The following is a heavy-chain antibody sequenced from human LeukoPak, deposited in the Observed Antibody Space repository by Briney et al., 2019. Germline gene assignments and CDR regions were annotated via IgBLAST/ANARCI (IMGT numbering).Heavy chain of an antibody. V-gene: IGHV3-11*01. Sequence: GGSLRLSCAASGFTFSDYYMSWIRQAPGKGLEWVSYISSSGSTIYYADSVKGRFTISRDNAKNSLYLQMNSLRAEDTAVYYCATFRGYGLDSRAFDIWGQGTMVTVSS. J-gene: IGHJ3*02. CDR1: GFTFSDYY. CDR3: ATFRGYGLDSRAFDI. CDR2: ISSSGSTI. D-gene: IGHD3-22*01.